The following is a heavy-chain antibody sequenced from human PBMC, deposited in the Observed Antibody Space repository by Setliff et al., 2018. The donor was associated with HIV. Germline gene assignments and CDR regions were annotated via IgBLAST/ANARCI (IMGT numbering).Heavy chain of an antibody. CDR2: ISSSSSYI. Sequence: VGSLRLSCAASGFTFSSYSMNWVRQAPGKGLEWVSSISSSSSYIYYADSVKGRFTISRDNAKNSLYLQMNSLRAEDTAVYYCAREGGGFGVVGYYYYMDVWGKGTTVTVSS. CDR3: AREGGGFGVVGYYYYMDV. D-gene: IGHD3-3*01. J-gene: IGHJ6*03. CDR1: GFTFSSYS. V-gene: IGHV3-21*01.